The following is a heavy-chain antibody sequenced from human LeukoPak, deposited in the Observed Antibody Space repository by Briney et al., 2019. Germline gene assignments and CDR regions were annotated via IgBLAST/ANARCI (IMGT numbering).Heavy chain of an antibody. V-gene: IGHV3-48*03. J-gene: IGHJ3*02. CDR2: ITAGGSTI. Sequence: GGSLRLSCAASGFTFRTFEMNWVRQAPGKGLEWLAYITAGGSTIYYAESVKGRFTISRDNAKSSLYLQMNSLRDEDTALYYCAREAPDSFDIWGQGTMVTVSS. CDR1: GFTFRTFE. CDR3: AREAPDSFDI.